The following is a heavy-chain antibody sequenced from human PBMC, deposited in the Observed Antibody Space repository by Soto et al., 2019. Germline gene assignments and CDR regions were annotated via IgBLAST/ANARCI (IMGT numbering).Heavy chain of an antibody. V-gene: IGHV1-18*01. Sequence: ASVKVSCKASGYTFTSYGISWVRQAPGQGLEWMGWISAYNGNTNYAQKLQGRVTMTTDTSTSTAYMELRSLRSDDTAVYYCARDTLFSYSSSWYREIDYWGQGTLVTVSS. J-gene: IGHJ4*02. D-gene: IGHD6-13*01. CDR3: ARDTLFSYSSSWYREIDY. CDR2: ISAYNGNT. CDR1: GYTFTSYG.